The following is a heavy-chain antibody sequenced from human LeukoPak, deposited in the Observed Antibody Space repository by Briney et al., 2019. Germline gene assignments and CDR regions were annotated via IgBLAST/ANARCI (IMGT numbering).Heavy chain of an antibody. CDR1: GFTLSSYA. V-gene: IGHV3-23*01. J-gene: IGHJ6*02. CDR3: AGPVVPAAIYYYYGMDV. CDR2: ISGSGGST. D-gene: IGHD2-2*01. Sequence: GGSLRLSCAASGFTLSSYAMSWVRQAPGKGLEWVSAISGSGGSTCYADSVKGRFTISRDNSKNTLYLQMNSLRAEDTAVYYCAGPVVPAAIYYYYGMDVWGQGTTVTVSS.